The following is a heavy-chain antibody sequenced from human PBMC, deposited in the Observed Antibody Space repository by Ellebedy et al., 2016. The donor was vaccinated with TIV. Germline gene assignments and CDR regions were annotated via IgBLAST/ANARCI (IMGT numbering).Heavy chain of an antibody. CDR3: ARKRDNWGRLGWYFDL. CDR2: MHKSGTT. J-gene: IGHJ2*01. D-gene: IGHD7-27*01. V-gene: IGHV4-59*01. Sequence: SETLSLTXSVSGDSNSKYYWSWIRQPPGKGLEWIGNMHKSGTTTYNPSLRSRVTISVDTSKNQFSLKLNSVTAADTAVYYCARKRDNWGRLGWYFDLWGRGTLVTVSS. CDR1: GDSNSKYY.